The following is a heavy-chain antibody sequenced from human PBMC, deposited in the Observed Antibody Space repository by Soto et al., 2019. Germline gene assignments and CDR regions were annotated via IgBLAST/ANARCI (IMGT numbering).Heavy chain of an antibody. V-gene: IGHV3-11*06. Sequence: QVQLVESGGGLVKPGGSLRLSCAASGFRFRDFYMSWIRQAPGKGLEWVPYISSSGRYTYYADSVKGRFTISRDNAKNSLYLQMNRLRGEDTAVYYCARDVYGDYAQIYENYGMDVWGQGTTVTVSS. CDR1: GFRFRDFY. J-gene: IGHJ6*02. CDR3: ARDVYGDYAQIYENYGMDV. D-gene: IGHD4-17*01. CDR2: ISSSGRYT.